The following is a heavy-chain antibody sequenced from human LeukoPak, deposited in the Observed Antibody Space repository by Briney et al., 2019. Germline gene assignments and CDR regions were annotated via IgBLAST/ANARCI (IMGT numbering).Heavy chain of an antibody. V-gene: IGHV3-48*02. Sequence: PGGSLRLSCAASGFTFSSYTMNWVRQAPGKGLERVLYISSSSSTISYADSVKGRFTISRDNAKNSLYLQMNSLRDEDTAEYYCARRHDYGDFWGQGTLVTVSS. J-gene: IGHJ4*02. CDR2: ISSSSSTI. CDR1: GFTFSSYT. CDR3: ARRHDYGDF.